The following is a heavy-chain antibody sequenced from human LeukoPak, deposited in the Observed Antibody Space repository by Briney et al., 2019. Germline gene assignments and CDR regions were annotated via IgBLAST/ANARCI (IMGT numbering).Heavy chain of an antibody. V-gene: IGHV3-30*18. CDR2: ISYDGSNK. CDR1: GFTFSSYG. Sequence: GGSLGLSCAASGFTFSSYGMPWVRQAPGKGLEWVAVISYDGSNKYYADSVKGRFTISRDNSKNTLYLQMNSLRAEDTAVYYCAKDTLSCSSTSCYLFDYWGQGTLVTVSS. D-gene: IGHD2-2*01. CDR3: AKDTLSCSSTSCYLFDY. J-gene: IGHJ4*02.